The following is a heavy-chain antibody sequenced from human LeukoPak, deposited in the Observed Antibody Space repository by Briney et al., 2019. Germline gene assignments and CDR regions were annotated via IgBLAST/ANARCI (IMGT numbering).Heavy chain of an antibody. CDR2: INPNSGGT. Sequence: ASVKVSCKASGYTFTGYYMHWVRQAPGQGLEWMGWINPNSGGTNYAQKFQGRVSMTRDTSISTAYMELTRLRSDDTALYYCAIYTGSYVRYFQHWGQGTLVIVSS. J-gene: IGHJ1*01. D-gene: IGHD1-26*01. CDR3: AIYTGSYVRYFQH. V-gene: IGHV1-2*02. CDR1: GYTFTGYY.